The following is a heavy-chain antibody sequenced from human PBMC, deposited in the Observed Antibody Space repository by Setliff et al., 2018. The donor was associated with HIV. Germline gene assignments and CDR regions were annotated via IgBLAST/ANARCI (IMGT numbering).Heavy chain of an antibody. CDR2: INHGGST. CDR3: ARGESGYSSSWYPLPFDY. J-gene: IGHJ4*02. Sequence: SETLSLTCAVYGGSFSGYYWSWIRQSPGKGLEWIGQINHGGSTNYSPSLKSRVTMSIDTSKNQFSLRLSSVTAADTAVYYCARGESGYSSSWYPLPFDYRGQGTLVTVSS. D-gene: IGHD6-13*01. CDR1: GGSFSGYY. V-gene: IGHV4-34*01.